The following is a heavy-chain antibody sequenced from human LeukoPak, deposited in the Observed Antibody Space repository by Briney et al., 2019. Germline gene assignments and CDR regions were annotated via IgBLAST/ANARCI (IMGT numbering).Heavy chain of an antibody. D-gene: IGHD2-15*01. CDR1: GYTLTELS. V-gene: IGHV1-24*01. CDR3: ATERRYCSGGSCRLYWYFDL. Sequence: ASVKVSCNVSGYTLTELSMHWVRQAPGKGLEWMGGFDPEDGETIYAQKFQGRVTMTEDTSTDTAYMELSSLRSEYTAVYYCATERRYCSGGSCRLYWYFDLWGRGTLVTVSS. CDR2: FDPEDGET. J-gene: IGHJ2*01.